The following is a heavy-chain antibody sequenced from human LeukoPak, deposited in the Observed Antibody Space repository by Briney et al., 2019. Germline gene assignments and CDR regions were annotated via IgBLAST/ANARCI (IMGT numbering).Heavy chain of an antibody. CDR2: ISAYNGNT. D-gene: IGHD3-22*01. CDR3: ARVGEVYYYDSSGYPTGTFDY. J-gene: IGHJ4*02. V-gene: IGHV1-18*01. Sequence: ASVKVSCKASGYTFTSYGISWVRQAPGQGLEWMGWISAYNGNTKYAQKLQGRVTMTTDTSTSTAYMELRSLRSDDTAVYYCARVGEVYYYDSSGYPTGTFDYWGQGTLVTVSS. CDR1: GYTFTSYG.